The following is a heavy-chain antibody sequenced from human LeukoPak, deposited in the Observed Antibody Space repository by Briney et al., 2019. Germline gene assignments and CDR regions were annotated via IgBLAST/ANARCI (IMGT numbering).Heavy chain of an antibody. Sequence: ASVKVSCKASGYTFTTYGISWVRQAPGQGLEWMGWISAYNDNTNYAQKLQGRVTMTTDTSTSTAYMELRSLRSDDTAVYYCARGEERGSGTVHFDYWGQGTLVTVSS. CDR3: ARGEERGSGTVHFDY. CDR2: ISAYNDNT. D-gene: IGHD3-10*01. J-gene: IGHJ4*02. CDR1: GYTFTTYG. V-gene: IGHV1-18*01.